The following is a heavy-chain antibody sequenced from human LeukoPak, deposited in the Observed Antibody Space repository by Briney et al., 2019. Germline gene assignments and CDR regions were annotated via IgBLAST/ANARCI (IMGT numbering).Heavy chain of an antibody. CDR2: IIPILGIA. D-gene: IGHD3-22*01. V-gene: IGHV1-69*04. J-gene: IGHJ6*02. CDR1: GGTFSSYA. CDR3: AREYDSSGYYSWYYGMDV. Sequence: ASVKVSCKASGGTFSSYAISWVRQAPGQGLEWMGRIIPILGIASYAQKFQGRVTITADKSTSTAYMELSSLRSEDTAVYYCAREYDSSGYYSWYYGMDVWGQGTTVTVSS.